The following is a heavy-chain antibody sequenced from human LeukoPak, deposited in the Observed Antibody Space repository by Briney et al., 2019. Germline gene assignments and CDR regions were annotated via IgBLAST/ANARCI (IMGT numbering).Heavy chain of an antibody. V-gene: IGHV1-69*05. J-gene: IGHJ3*02. CDR3: ATPAYCGGDCYLDSDAFDI. Sequence: SVKVSCKASGGTFISYAISWVRQAPGQGLEWMGGIIPIFGTANYARKFQGRVTITTDESTSTASMELNSQKSEDTAVYYCATPAYCGGDCYLDSDAFDIWGQGTMVTVSS. D-gene: IGHD2-21*02. CDR1: GGTFISYA. CDR2: IIPIFGTA.